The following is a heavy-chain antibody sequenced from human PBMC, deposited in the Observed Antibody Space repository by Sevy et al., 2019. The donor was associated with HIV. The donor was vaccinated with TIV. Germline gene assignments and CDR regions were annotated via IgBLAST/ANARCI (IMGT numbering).Heavy chain of an antibody. J-gene: IGHJ4*02. CDR2: VYPGGSDT. CDR1: GYSFANNW. D-gene: IGHD6-13*01. CDR3: ARLPVAAAGLYYFDY. V-gene: IGHV5-51*01. Sequence: GESLKISCKGSGYSFANNWIGWVRQMPGKGLEWIGIVYPGGSDTTYSPSFQGQVTISVDKSISTAYLQWNSLKASDTAMYYCARLPVAAAGLYYFDYWGQGTLVTVSS.